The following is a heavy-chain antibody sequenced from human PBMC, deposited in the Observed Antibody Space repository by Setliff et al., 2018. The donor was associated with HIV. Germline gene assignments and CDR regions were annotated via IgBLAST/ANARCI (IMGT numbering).Heavy chain of an antibody. CDR3: VRDGGWLARI. CDR2: IKHDGVES. V-gene: IGHV3-7*03. CDR1: GFTFSSYS. D-gene: IGHD2-15*01. Sequence: GGSLRLSCAASGFTFSSYSMNWVRQAPGKGLEWVANIKHDGVESYYEASVKGRFTISRDNAKSSLYLQMNSLRAEDTAVYFCVRDGGWLARIWGQGTLVTVSS. J-gene: IGHJ1*01.